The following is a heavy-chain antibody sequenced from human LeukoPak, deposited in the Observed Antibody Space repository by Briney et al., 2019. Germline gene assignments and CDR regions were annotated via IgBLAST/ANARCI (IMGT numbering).Heavy chain of an antibody. D-gene: IGHD3-3*01. CDR3: ARGSITIFGVVTGTNWFDP. CDR2: INHSGST. Sequence: GSLRLSCAASGFTFSSYGMHWVRQPPGKGLEWIGEINHSGSTNYNPSLKSRVTISVDTSKNQFSLKLSSVTAADTAVYYCARGSITIFGVVTGTNWFDPWGQGTLVTVSS. V-gene: IGHV4-34*01. J-gene: IGHJ5*02. CDR1: GFTFSSYG.